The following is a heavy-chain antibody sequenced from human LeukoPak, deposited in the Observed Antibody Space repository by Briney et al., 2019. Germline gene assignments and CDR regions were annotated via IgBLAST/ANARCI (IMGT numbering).Heavy chain of an antibody. D-gene: IGHD5-12*01. V-gene: IGHV4-61*01. Sequence: SETLSLTCTVSGGSVSSGSYYWSWIRQPPGKGLEWIGYIYYSGSTNYNPSLKSRATISVDTSKNQFSLKLSSVTAADTAVYYCARDYGYSGYDLGYWGQGTLVTVSS. CDR1: GGSVSSGSYY. CDR2: IYYSGST. CDR3: ARDYGYSGYDLGY. J-gene: IGHJ4*02.